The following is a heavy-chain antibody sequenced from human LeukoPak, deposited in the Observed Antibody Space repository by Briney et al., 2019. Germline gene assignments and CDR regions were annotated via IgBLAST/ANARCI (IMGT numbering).Heavy chain of an antibody. Sequence: ASVKVSCKASGYTFTGYYMHWVRQAPGQGLEWMGWINPNSGGTNYAQKFQGRVTMTRDTSISTAYMELSRLRSDDTAVYCCARRWASWELRLFDYWGQGTLVTVSS. V-gene: IGHV1-2*02. CDR3: ARRWASWELRLFDY. D-gene: IGHD1-26*01. CDR2: INPNSGGT. CDR1: GYTFTGYY. J-gene: IGHJ4*02.